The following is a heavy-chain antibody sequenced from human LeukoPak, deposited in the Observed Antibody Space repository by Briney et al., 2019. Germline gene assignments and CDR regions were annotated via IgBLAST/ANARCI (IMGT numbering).Heavy chain of an antibody. CDR3: ARVRPEDSGSYYNFYYYYYMDV. D-gene: IGHD3-10*01. CDR1: GFTFSDYY. CDR2: ISSSGSTI. Sequence: GGSLRLSCAASGFTFSDYYMSWIRQAPGKGLEWVSYISSSGSTIYYADSVKGRFTISRDNAKNSLYLQMNSLRAEDTAVYYCARVRPEDSGSYYNFYYYYYMDVWGKGTTVTVSS. J-gene: IGHJ6*03. V-gene: IGHV3-11*04.